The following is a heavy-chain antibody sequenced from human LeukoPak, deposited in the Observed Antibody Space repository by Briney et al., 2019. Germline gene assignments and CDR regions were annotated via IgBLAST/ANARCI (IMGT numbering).Heavy chain of an antibody. CDR2: ISSSSSYI. Sequence: GGSLRLSCAASGFTFSSYNMNWVRQAPGKGLEWVSSISSSSSYIYYADSVRGRFTISRDNAKNSLYLQINSLRAEDTAVYYCARDRGASGSYYGDSWGQGTLVTASS. V-gene: IGHV3-21*01. CDR1: GFTFSSYN. CDR3: ARDRGASGSYYGDS. J-gene: IGHJ4*02. D-gene: IGHD3-10*01.